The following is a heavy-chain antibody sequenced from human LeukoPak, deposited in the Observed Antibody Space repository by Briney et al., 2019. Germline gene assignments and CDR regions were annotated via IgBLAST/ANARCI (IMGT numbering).Heavy chain of an antibody. V-gene: IGHV1-46*01. CDR1: GYTFTDFY. J-gene: IGHJ4*02. CDR3: ARAVSIYGVAIPTY. D-gene: IGHD3-3*01. Sequence: ASVKVSCKASGYTFTDFYVHWVRQAPGQGLEWVGLINPSDDGTTYAQKFQDRVAMTRDLSTSTVYLELSSLRSEDTAVYYCARAVSIYGVAIPTYWGQGTLVTVSS. CDR2: INPSDDGT.